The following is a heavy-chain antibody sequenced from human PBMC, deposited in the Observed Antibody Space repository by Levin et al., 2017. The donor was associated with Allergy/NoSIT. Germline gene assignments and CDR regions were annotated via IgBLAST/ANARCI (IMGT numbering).Heavy chain of an antibody. D-gene: IGHD6-19*01. CDR1: GFTFSSYG. Sequence: GESLKISCAASGFTFSSYGMHWVRQAPGKGLEWVAIIWYDGSQTFYADSVKGRFTIARDNSKNSLYLQMNPLRGEDTAVYYCARDDSSMAVTGTVVGSWGQGTLVTVSS. V-gene: IGHV3-33*01. CDR3: ARDDSSMAVTGTVVGS. CDR2: IWYDGSQT. J-gene: IGHJ4*02.